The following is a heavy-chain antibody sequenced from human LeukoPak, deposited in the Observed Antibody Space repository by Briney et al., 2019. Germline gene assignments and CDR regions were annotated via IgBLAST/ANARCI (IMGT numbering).Heavy chain of an antibody. CDR2: MNPNSGNT. Sequence: ASVKVSCKASGYTFTSYDISWVRQATGQGLEWMGWMNPNSGNTGYAQKFQGRVTITRNTSKSTAYMELSSLRSEDTAVYYCAREIYPTTVTTGGTVFDPWGKGTLVTVSS. CDR3: AREIYPTTVTTGGTVFDP. CDR1: GYTFTSYD. V-gene: IGHV1-8*02. J-gene: IGHJ5*02. D-gene: IGHD4-11*01.